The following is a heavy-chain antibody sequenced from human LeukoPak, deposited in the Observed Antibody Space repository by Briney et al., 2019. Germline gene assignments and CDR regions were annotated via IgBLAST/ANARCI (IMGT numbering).Heavy chain of an antibody. V-gene: IGHV3-23*01. D-gene: IGHD3-22*01. CDR1: GFTFSSYA. CDR3: AKVPRTYYYDSSGTQYFQH. Sequence: GGSLRLSCAASGFTFSSYAMSWVRQAPGKGLGWVSGISGSSDSTYYADSVKGRFTISRDNSKNTLYLQMNSLRAEDTAVYYCAKVPRTYYYDSSGTQYFQHWGQGTLVTVPS. CDR2: ISGSSDST. J-gene: IGHJ1*01.